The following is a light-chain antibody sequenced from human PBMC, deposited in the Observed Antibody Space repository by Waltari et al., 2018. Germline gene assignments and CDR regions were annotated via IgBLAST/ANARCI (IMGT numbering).Light chain of an antibody. V-gene: IGLV2-23*02. Sequence: QSALTQPASVSGSPGQSITISCTGTSSDVGSYNLVSWYQQYPGKAPKLMIYEVNKRPPGVSHRFSGSRSGNTASLTLSGRQAEDEADYYCCSYAGGSTPWVFGGGTKLTVL. CDR3: CSYAGGSTPWV. J-gene: IGLJ3*02. CDR1: SSDVGSYNL. CDR2: EVN.